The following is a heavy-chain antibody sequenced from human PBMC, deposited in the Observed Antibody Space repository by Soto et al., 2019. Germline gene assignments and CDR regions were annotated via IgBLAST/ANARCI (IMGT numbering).Heavy chain of an antibody. CDR1: GGSFIGYF. CDR3: ARGGSSDWQVAFDF. D-gene: IGHD6-19*01. V-gene: IGHV4-34*01. Sequence: SETLSLTCDVYGGSFIGYFCNCIRQSPLKGLEWIGKVNHNGRNNYNPSLKSRVTISLDMSKKQISLKLTSVTAADTAVYYCARGGSSDWQVAFDFWGQGTMVTVSS. CDR2: VNHNGRN. J-gene: IGHJ3*01.